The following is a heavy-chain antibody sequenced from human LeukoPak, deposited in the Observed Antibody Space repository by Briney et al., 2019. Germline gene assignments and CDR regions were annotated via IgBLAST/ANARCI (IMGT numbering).Heavy chain of an antibody. Sequence: KPSETLSLTCTVSGGSISSSSYYWGWIRQPPGKGLEWIGSIYYSGSTYYDPSLKSRVTISVDTSKNQFSLKLSSVTAADTAVYYCAREAAMVAPFPLIDYWGQGTLVTVSS. CDR3: AREAAMVAPFPLIDY. D-gene: IGHD5-18*01. J-gene: IGHJ4*02. CDR1: GGSISSSSYY. V-gene: IGHV4-39*02. CDR2: IYYSGST.